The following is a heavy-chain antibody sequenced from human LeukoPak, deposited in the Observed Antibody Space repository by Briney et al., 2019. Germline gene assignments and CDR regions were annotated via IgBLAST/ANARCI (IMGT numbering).Heavy chain of an antibody. V-gene: IGHV3-21*06. CDR3: ARARSTMMMFAAFDV. CDR2: ISGRGENT. Sequence: GGSLRLSCAASGFTFRRYGMNWVRQAPGKGLEWVSAISGRGENTYYGDSVKGRFTISRDNAKNSLYLQMDSLRAEDTAVYYCARARSTMMMFAAFDVWGQGTTVTVSS. CDR1: GFTFRRYG. J-gene: IGHJ3*01. D-gene: IGHD3-16*01.